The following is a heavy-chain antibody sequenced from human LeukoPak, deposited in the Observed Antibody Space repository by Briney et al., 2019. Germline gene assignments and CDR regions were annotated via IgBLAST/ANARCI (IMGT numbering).Heavy chain of an antibody. D-gene: IGHD2-2*01. CDR1: GGSISSSSYY. V-gene: IGHV4-39*07. CDR2: IYYSGST. J-gene: IGHJ5*02. Sequence: PSETLSLTCTVSGGSISSSSYYWGWIRQPPGKGLEWIGSIYYSGSTYYNPSLKSRVTISVDTSKNQFSLKLSSVTAADTAVYYCARDHAPGVVPAAPGGWFDPWGQGTLVTVSS. CDR3: ARDHAPGVVPAAPGGWFDP.